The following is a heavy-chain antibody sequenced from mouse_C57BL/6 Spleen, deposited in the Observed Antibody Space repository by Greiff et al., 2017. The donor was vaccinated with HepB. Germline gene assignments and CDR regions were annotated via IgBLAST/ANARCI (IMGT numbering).Heavy chain of an antibody. CDR3: ARFFYSNYFDY. CDR1: GYTFTSYW. D-gene: IGHD2-5*01. V-gene: IGHV1-59*01. CDR2: IDPSDSYT. J-gene: IGHJ2*01. Sequence: VQLQQPGAELVRPGTSVKLSCKASGYTFTSYWMHWVKQRPGQGLEWIGVIDPSDSYTNYNQKFKGKATLTVDTSSSTAYMQLSSLTSEDSAVYYCARFFYSNYFDYWGQGTTLTVSS.